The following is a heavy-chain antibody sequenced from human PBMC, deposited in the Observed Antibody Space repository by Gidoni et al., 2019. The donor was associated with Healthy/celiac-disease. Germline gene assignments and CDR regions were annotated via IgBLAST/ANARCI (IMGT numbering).Heavy chain of an antibody. CDR3: ARLYRGYDFWSGYYDFDY. CDR1: GGAISSSSYY. D-gene: IGHD3-3*01. V-gene: IGHV4-39*01. Sequence: QLQLQESGPGLVKPSETLSLTCTVSGGAISSSSYYWGWIRQPTGKGLEWIGSIYYSGSTYYNPSLKSRVTISVDTTKKQFSLKLSSATAADTAVYYCARLYRGYDFWSGYYDFDYWGQGTLVTVSS. CDR2: IYYSGST. J-gene: IGHJ4*02.